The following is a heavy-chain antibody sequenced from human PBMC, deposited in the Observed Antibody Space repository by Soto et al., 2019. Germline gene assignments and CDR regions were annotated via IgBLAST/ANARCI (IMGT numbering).Heavy chain of an antibody. CDR2: IKQDGSEK. J-gene: IGHJ3*02. V-gene: IGHV3-7*03. CDR3: ARVLTTVTRASLAAFDI. D-gene: IGHD4-17*01. Sequence: GGSLRLSCAASGFTFSSYWMSWVRQAPGKGLEWVANIKQDGSEKYYVDSVKGRFTISRDNAKNSLYLQMNGLRAEDTAVYYCARVLTTVTRASLAAFDIWGQGTMVTVSS. CDR1: GFTFSSYW.